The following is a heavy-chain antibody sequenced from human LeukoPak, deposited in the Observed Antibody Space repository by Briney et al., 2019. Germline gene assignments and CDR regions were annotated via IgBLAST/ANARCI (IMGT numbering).Heavy chain of an antibody. V-gene: IGHV3-9*01. Sequence: GGSLRLSGAASGFTFDDYSMHWVRQSPGRGLGWLSGLGWNGDIIDYAGSVKGRFTISRDNAKNSLYLQMDSLKTEDTALYYCAKGSLIAASGTLFDFWGQGTRVTVSS. CDR1: GFTFDDYS. J-gene: IGHJ4*02. D-gene: IGHD6-13*01. CDR2: LGWNGDII. CDR3: AKGSLIAASGTLFDF.